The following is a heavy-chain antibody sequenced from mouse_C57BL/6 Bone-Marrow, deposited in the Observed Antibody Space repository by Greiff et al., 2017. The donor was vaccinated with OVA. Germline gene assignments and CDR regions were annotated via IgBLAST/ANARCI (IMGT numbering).Heavy chain of an antibody. D-gene: IGHD2-4*01. J-gene: IGHJ1*03. V-gene: IGHV1-72*01. CDR2: IDPNSGGT. CDR3: ARSGRIYYDSCGFDV. Sequence: GLEWIGRIDPNSGGTKYNEKFKSKATLTVDKPSSTAYMQLSSLTSEDSAVYYCARSGRIYYDSCGFDVWGTGTTVTVSS.